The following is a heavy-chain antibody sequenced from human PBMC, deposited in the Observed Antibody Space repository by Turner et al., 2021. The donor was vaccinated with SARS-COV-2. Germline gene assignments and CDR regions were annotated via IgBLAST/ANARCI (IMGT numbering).Heavy chain of an antibody. CDR1: GFTVSSNY. Sequence: EVQVVESGGGLVQPGRSLRLSCAASGFTVSSNYMSWVRQAPGKGLEWVSVIYSGGSTFYADSVKGRFTISRDNSKNTLYLQMNSLRAEDTAVYYCARDLGGLRFDYWGQGTLVTVSS. D-gene: IGHD2-15*01. CDR2: IYSGGST. J-gene: IGHJ4*02. CDR3: ARDLGGLRFDY. V-gene: IGHV3-53*01.